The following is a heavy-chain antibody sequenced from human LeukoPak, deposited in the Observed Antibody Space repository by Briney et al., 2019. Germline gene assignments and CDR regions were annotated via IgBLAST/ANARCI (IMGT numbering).Heavy chain of an antibody. V-gene: IGHV1-69*05. J-gene: IGHJ4*02. D-gene: IGHD4/OR15-4a*01. CDR1: GGTFSSYA. CDR3: AREGRLTPYFVY. Sequence: ASLKVSCKASGGTFSSYAISWVRQAPGQGLEWMGGIIPIFGTANYAQKFQGRVTITTDESTSTAYMELSSLRSEDTAVYYCAREGRLTPYFVYWGQRTLVTVSS. CDR2: IIPIFGTA.